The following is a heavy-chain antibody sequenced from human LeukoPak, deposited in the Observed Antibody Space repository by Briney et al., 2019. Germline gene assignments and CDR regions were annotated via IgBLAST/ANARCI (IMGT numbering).Heavy chain of an antibody. D-gene: IGHD5-18*01. CDR3: ARGLRGFAFDI. CDR2: IYSGGST. V-gene: IGHV3-53*01. CDR1: GFTFDDYA. J-gene: IGHJ3*02. Sequence: GGSLRLSCAASGFTFDDYAMHWVRQAPGKGLEWVSVIYSGGSTYYADSVKGRFTISRDNSKNTLYLQMNSLRAEDTAVYYCARGLRGFAFDIWGQGTMVTVSS.